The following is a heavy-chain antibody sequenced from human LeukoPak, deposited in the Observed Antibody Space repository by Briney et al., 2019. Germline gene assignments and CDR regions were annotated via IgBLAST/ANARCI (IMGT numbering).Heavy chain of an antibody. D-gene: IGHD3-16*01. J-gene: IGHJ4*02. V-gene: IGHV4-59*08. Sequence: SETLSLTCTVSVGSISSYFWSWIQQPPGKGLEWIGHIYYSGSTNYNPSLKSRVTISLDTSKNHFSLKLSSVTAADTAVYYCARGDYFDYWGQGTLVTVSS. CDR2: IYYSGST. CDR1: VGSISSYF. CDR3: ARGDYFDY.